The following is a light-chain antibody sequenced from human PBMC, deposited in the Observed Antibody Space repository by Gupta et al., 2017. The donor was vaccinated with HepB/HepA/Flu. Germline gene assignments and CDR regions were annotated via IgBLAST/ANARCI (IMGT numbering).Light chain of an antibody. J-gene: IGLJ2*01. CDR2: EVN. V-gene: IGLV2-8*01. CDR1: SSDVGGYNF. CDR3: SSFAGGNRV. Sequence: QSALTQPPSASGSPGQSVTISCTGTSSDVGGYNFVSWYQQHPGKAPKLIIYEVNKRPSGVPDRFSGSKSGNTASLTVSGLQAEDEADYYCSSFAGGNRVFGGGTKLTGL.